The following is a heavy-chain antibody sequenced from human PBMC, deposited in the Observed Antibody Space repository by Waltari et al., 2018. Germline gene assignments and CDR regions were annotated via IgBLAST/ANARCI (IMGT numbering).Heavy chain of an antibody. CDR3: ARVSRRTYRSPVPGRHYYYGMDV. CDR1: GFTFSPLW. Sequence: EEQLVESGGGLVQPGGSLRLCCAASGFTFSPLWMTWVRQAPGKGPLWVSRISTDASDTTYADSVKGRFTISRDNARNTLYLQMNRLRAEDTAVYFCARVSRRTYRSPVPGRHYYYGMDVWGQGTTVTVSS. D-gene: IGHD1-1*01. V-gene: IGHV3-74*03. CDR2: ISTDASDT. J-gene: IGHJ6*02.